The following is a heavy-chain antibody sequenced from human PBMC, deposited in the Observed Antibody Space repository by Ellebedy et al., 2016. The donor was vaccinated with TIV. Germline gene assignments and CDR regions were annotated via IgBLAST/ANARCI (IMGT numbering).Heavy chain of an antibody. Sequence: SETLSLTXTVSGGSVSSGSYYWAWIRQPPGQGLEWIGSIFYSGTPYYNPSLKSRVTISVDTSKTQFSLKVSSVTAADTAVYYCASGQFDDMAVWGQGTTVTVSS. D-gene: IGHD3-10*01. J-gene: IGHJ6*02. CDR3: ASGQFDDMAV. CDR1: GGSVSSGSYY. CDR2: IFYSGTP. V-gene: IGHV4-39*01.